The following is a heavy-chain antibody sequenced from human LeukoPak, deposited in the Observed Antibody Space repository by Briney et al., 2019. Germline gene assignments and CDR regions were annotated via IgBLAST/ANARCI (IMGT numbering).Heavy chain of an antibody. CDR2: IYYGGST. J-gene: IGHJ4*02. CDR3: AREEDGYNPGFDY. Sequence: SETLSLTCTVSGGSLSSYYWSWIRQPPGKGLEWIGYIYYGGSTNYNPSLKSRVTISVDTSKNQFSLKLSSVTAADTAVYYCAREEDGYNPGFDYWGQGTLVTVSS. D-gene: IGHD5-24*01. V-gene: IGHV4-59*01. CDR1: GGSLSSYY.